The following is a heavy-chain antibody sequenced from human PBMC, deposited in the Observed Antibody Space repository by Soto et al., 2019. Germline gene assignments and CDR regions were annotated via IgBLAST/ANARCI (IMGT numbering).Heavy chain of an antibody. CDR2: ISYDGSNK. D-gene: IGHD7-27*01. CDR1: GFTFSSYG. V-gene: IGHV3-30*18. J-gene: IGHJ4*02. Sequence: GGSLRLSCAASGFTFSSYGMHWVRQAPGKGLEWVAVISYDGSNKYYADSVKGRFTISRDNSKNTLYLQMNSLRAEDTAVYYCAKDGDVAAIDYWGQGTLVTVSS. CDR3: AKDGDVAAIDY.